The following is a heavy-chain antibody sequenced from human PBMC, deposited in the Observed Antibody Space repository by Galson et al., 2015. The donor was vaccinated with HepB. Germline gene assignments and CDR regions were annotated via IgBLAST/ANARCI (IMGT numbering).Heavy chain of an antibody. CDR3: ARHYDYVWGSYRIPGGYFDY. J-gene: IGHJ4*02. Sequence: LRLSCAASGFTFNNFWMSWVRQAPGKGLEWVANIKQDGSEKYYVDSVEGRFTISRDNAKNSLYLQMNSLRAEDTAVYYCARHYDYVWGSYRIPGGYFDYWGQGTLVTVSP. CDR2: IKQDGSEK. CDR1: GFTFNNFW. V-gene: IGHV3-7*03. D-gene: IGHD3-16*02.